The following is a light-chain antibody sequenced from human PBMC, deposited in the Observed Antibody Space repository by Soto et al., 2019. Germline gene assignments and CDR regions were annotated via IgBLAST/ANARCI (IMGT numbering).Light chain of an antibody. CDR1: PGITSA. J-gene: IGKJ4*01. CDR2: DAS. Sequence: AILLTQSPSSLSASVGDRVTITCRASPGITSALGWYQQKPGKTPKLLIYDASNLDSGVLSRFSGSGSGTGFTLTISSLQPEDVATYYCQQFDNYPLTFGGGTNVEMK. CDR3: QQFDNYPLT. V-gene: IGKV1D-13*01.